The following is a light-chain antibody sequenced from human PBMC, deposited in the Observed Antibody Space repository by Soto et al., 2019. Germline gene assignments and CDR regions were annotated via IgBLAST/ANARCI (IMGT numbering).Light chain of an antibody. J-gene: IGKJ5*01. Sequence: DIQMTQSPSTLSASVGDTVTITCRASQRISGWLAWHQQKPGKAPDLLISDVSKLERGVAPRFSGSGSGTDFTLTISRLEPEDFAVYYCQQYGSSPRVTFGQGTRLEIK. CDR2: DVS. CDR1: QRISGW. CDR3: QQYGSSPRVT. V-gene: IGKV1-5*01.